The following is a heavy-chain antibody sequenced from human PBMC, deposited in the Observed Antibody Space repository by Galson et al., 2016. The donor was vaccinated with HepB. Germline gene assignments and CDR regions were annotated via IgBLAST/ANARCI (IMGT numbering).Heavy chain of an antibody. V-gene: IGHV4-4*02. CDR1: GGSISSSNW. J-gene: IGHJ5*02. Sequence: ETLSLTCAVSGGSISSSNWCTWVRQPPGKGLEWIGEINHGGSANYNPSLKSRVTFSVDTSKNQFSLKLRSVTAADTAIYYCARTQAVAGPNWFDPWGQGTLVSVSS. CDR2: INHGGSA. CDR3: ARTQAVAGPNWFDP. D-gene: IGHD6-19*01.